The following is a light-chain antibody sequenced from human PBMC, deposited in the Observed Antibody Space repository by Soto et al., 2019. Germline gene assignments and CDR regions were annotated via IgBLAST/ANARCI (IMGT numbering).Light chain of an antibody. J-gene: IGKJ3*01. V-gene: IGKV1-5*01. Sequence: DIQMTQSPSTLSASVGDRVTITCRASQNIIRWLAWYQQKPGKAPKLLIYDASNLESGVPSRFSGSGSGTEFTLTIRSLQPDDFATYYCQQYNTYWTFGPGTKVDIK. CDR1: QNIIRW. CDR3: QQYNTYWT. CDR2: DAS.